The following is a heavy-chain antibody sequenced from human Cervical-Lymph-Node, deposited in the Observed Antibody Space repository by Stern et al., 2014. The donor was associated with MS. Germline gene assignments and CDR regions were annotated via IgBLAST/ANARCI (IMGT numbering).Heavy chain of an antibody. CDR1: GGSITSSSYY. CDR2: VYYTGST. Sequence: QVQLVQSGPGLVKPSETLSLSCTVSGGSITSSSYYWGWIRQPPGRGLEYIGTVYYTGSTFYDPSLKSRVTISVDTSKNPVALKLTSVTAADTAVYYCVRPDIMGTIWNWGQGTLVTVSS. J-gene: IGHJ4*02. CDR3: VRPDIMGTIWN. D-gene: IGHD1-26*01. V-gene: IGHV4-39*01.